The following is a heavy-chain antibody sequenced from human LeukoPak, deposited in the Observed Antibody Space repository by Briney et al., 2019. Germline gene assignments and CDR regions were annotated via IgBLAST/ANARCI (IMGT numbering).Heavy chain of an antibody. D-gene: IGHD6-13*01. CDR1: GYTFTGYY. CDR2: INPNSGGT. Sequence: ASVKVSCKASGYTFTGYYIYWVRPAPGQGLEWMGWINPNSGGTNYAQKFQGRVTMTREMSISTAYMELSRLRSDDMAVYYCARGQQLASNWGQGTLVTVSS. J-gene: IGHJ4*02. CDR3: ARGQQLASN. V-gene: IGHV1-2*02.